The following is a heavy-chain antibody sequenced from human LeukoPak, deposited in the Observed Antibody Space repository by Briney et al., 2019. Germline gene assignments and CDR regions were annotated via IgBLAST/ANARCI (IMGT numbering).Heavy chain of an antibody. V-gene: IGHV3-23*01. D-gene: IGHD3-22*01. CDR3: AKDSGYYYDSSGYLYDY. CDR2: ISGSGGST. J-gene: IGHJ4*02. Sequence: GGSLRLSCAASGFTFSSYAMSGVRKAPGKGREWVSAISGSGGSTYYADSVKGRFTISRDNSKNTLYLQMNSLRAEDTAVYYCAKDSGYYYDSSGYLYDYWGQGTLVTVSS. CDR1: GFTFSSYA.